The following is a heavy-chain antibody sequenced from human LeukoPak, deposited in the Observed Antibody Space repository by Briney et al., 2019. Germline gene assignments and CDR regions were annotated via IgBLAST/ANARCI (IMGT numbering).Heavy chain of an antibody. CDR1: GFTFSDYY. V-gene: IGHV3-11*01. J-gene: IGHJ4*02. CDR3: ARSRIVVVTASPLY. Sequence: GGSLRLSCAASGFTFSDYYMSWIRQAPGKGLEWVAYISSSGSTIYYADSVKGRFTTSRDNAKNSLYLQMNSLRAEDTAVYYCARSRIVVVTASPLYWGQGTLVTVSS. D-gene: IGHD2-21*02. CDR2: ISSSGSTI.